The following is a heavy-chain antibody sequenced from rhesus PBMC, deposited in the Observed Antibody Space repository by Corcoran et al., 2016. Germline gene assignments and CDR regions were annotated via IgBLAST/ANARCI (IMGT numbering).Heavy chain of an antibody. D-gene: IGHD3-34*01. V-gene: IGHV1-156*01. CDR2: VDPVYGEI. Sequence: EVQLVQSGAEVKKPGASVKVSCKVSGYTFTELSMHWGRQAPGKGLEWMGGVDPVYGEIIHAEKFKGRVTMTEDTSTDTAYMELSSLRSEDTAVYYCARGADWGDYYRFDYWGQGVLVTVSS. CDR1: GYTFTELS. CDR3: ARGADWGDYYRFDY. J-gene: IGHJ4*01.